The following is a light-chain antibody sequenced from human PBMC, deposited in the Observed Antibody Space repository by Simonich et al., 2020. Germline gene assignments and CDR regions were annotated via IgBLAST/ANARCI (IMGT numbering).Light chain of an antibody. V-gene: IGLV2-14*03. Sequence: QSALTQPASVSGSPGQSITISCTGTSSDVGGYNYVSWYQQHPGKAPKLMIYDVSNRPSGVSNRFSGSMSGNTASLTISGLQAEDEADYYCQSYDSSLSGFWVFGGGTKLTVL. CDR3: QSYDSSLSGFWV. CDR1: SSDVGGYNY. J-gene: IGLJ3*02. CDR2: DVS.